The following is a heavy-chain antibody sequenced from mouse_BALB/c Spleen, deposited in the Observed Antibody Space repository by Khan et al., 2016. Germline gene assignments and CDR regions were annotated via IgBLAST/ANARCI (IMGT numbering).Heavy chain of an antibody. CDR3: ARSPYDYDVGFAY. V-gene: IGHV14-3*02. CDR2: IDPANGNT. J-gene: IGHJ3*01. CDR1: GFNIKDTY. Sequence: FPLPPSGAELVKPGASVKLSCTASGFNIKDTYMHWVKQRPEQGLEWIGRIDPANGNTKYDPKFQGKATITADTSSNTAYLQLSSLTSEDTAVYYCARSPYDYDVGFAYWGQGTLVTVSA. D-gene: IGHD2-4*01.